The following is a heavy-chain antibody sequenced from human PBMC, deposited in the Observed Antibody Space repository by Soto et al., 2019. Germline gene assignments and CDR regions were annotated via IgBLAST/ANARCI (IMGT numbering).Heavy chain of an antibody. CDR1: GDTFTDYY. CDR3: ARVGHVVGVTAALAY. CDR2: VNPSGGHT. V-gene: IGHV1-46*01. Sequence: QVQLMQSGAEVKKPGASVKVSCKASGDTFTDYYIHWVRQAPGQGLEWMGTVNPSGGHTTYAHHSLDRVTMTRDTSTSTLYMELTILTSDDTAIYYCARVGHVVGVTAALAYWGQGTLVTVSS. D-gene: IGHD2-21*02. J-gene: IGHJ4*02.